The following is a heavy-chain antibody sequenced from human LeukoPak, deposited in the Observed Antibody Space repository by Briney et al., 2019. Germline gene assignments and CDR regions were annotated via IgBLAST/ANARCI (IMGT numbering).Heavy chain of an antibody. Sequence: SETLSLTCAVYGGSFSGYYWSWIRQPPGKGLEWIGEINHSGSTNYNPSLKSRVTISVDTSKNQFSLKLSSVTAADTAVYYCARDYGERYYGSGSYFGWYYYYYMDVWGKGTTVTVSS. D-gene: IGHD3-10*01. J-gene: IGHJ6*03. CDR3: ARDYGERYYGSGSYFGWYYYYYMDV. CDR1: GGSFSGYY. CDR2: INHSGST. V-gene: IGHV4-34*01.